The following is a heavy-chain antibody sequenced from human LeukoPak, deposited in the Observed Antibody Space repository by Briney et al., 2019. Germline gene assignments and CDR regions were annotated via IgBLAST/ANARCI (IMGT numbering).Heavy chain of an antibody. J-gene: IGHJ4*02. Sequence: GGSLRLSCAASGFTFSSYAMSWVRQAPGKGLEWVSAISGSGGSTYYADSVKGRFTISRDNSKNTLYLQMNSLRAEDTAVYYCAKGDDYAKGGKIDYWGQGTLVTVSS. CDR3: AKGDDYAKGGKIDY. V-gene: IGHV3-23*01. D-gene: IGHD3-16*01. CDR2: ISGSGGST. CDR1: GFTFSSYA.